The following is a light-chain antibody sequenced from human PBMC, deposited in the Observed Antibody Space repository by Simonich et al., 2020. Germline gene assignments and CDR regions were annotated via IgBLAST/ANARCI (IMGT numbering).Light chain of an antibody. CDR2: DVS. CDR1: SSDVGGHNY. CDR3: SSYTSSSTLV. V-gene: IGLV2-14*01. Sequence: QSALTQPAYVSGSPGQSITISCTGTSSDVGGHNYVYWYQQHPGKAPKLMNYDVSKRPSEFSNSFSCSKSCNTASLTISGLQAEDEADYYCSSYTSSSTLVFGGGTKLTVL. J-gene: IGLJ2*01.